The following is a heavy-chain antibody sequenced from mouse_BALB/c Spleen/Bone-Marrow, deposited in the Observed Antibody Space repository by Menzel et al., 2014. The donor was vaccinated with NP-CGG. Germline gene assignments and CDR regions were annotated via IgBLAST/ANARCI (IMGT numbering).Heavy chain of an antibody. Sequence: EVKLVESGGDLVQPGGSLKLSCAASGFTFSSYGMSWVRQTPDKRLALVASINSNGGSTYYPDSVKGRFTISRDNANNTLSLQMSSLKSEDTAMYYCARGNYGNYVDYFDYWGQGTTLTVSS. D-gene: IGHD2-1*01. V-gene: IGHV5-6-3*01. J-gene: IGHJ2*01. CDR3: ARGNYGNYVDYFDY. CDR1: GFTFSSYG. CDR2: INSNGGST.